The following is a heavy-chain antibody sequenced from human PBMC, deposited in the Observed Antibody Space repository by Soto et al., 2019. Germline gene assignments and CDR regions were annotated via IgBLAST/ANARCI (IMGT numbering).Heavy chain of an antibody. J-gene: IGHJ5*02. Sequence: ASVKVSARLLVNFTSYGISWVRQAPGQGLEWMGWISAYNGNTNYAQKLQGRVTVTTDTSTSTAYMELRSLRSDDTAVYYCARDLICSSTSCYAVVQVNWFDPWGQGTLVIVS. CDR1: VNFTSYG. CDR2: ISAYNGNT. CDR3: ARDLICSSTSCYAVVQVNWFDP. V-gene: IGHV1-18*01. D-gene: IGHD2-2*01.